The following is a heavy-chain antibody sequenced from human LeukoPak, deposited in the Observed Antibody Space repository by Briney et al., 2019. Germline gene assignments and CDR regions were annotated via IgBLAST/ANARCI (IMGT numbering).Heavy chain of an antibody. CDR1: GFTFSDYY. Sequence: PGGSLRLSCAASGFTFSDYYMSWIRQAPGEGLEWVSFISGGATTIYYAASVKGRFTITRDNAKSSLYLQMNSLRAEDTAVYYCAIWITGTGACCAFYIWGQRTMATVSS. D-gene: IGHD1-7*01. V-gene: IGHV3-11*01. CDR2: ISGGATTI. CDR3: AIWITGTGACCAFYI. J-gene: IGHJ3*02.